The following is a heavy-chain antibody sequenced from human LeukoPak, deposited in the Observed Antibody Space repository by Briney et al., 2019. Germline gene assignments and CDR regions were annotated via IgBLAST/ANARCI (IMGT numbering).Heavy chain of an antibody. CDR3: TLILATASDTDY. Sequence: PGGSLGLSCAASGFTFSGSAMHWVRQASGKGLEWVGRIRSKANSYATAYAASVKGRFTISRDDSKNTAYLQMNSLKTEDTAVYYCTLILATASDTDYWGQGTLVTVSS. V-gene: IGHV3-73*01. CDR2: IRSKANSYAT. D-gene: IGHD2-21*02. J-gene: IGHJ4*02. CDR1: GFTFSGSA.